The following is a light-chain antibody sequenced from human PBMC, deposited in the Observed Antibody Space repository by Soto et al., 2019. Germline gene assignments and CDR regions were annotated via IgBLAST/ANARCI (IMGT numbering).Light chain of an antibody. CDR3: QQRAGWPTT. V-gene: IGKV3-11*01. CDR2: GAS. Sequence: ILLTHSPVTLSLSPGERATLSCRATQSVGTKLVWYQQKPGQAPRLLIFGASNRAAGIPARFSGSGSGADFSLTISSLEPEDFAVYYCQQRAGWPTTFGQGTRLEIK. J-gene: IGKJ5*01. CDR1: QSVGTK.